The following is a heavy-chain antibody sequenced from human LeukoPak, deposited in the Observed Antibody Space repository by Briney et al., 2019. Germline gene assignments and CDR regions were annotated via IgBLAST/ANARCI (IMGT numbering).Heavy chain of an antibody. V-gene: IGHV3-74*01. J-gene: IGHJ4*02. CDR2: INQDGRYI. Sequence: GGSLILSCAASGFTFDRYWMHWVRQTPGKRLVWVSRINQDGRYISYADSVQGRFTISRDTAKSTLFLQMNSLRVEDTAIYFCAREATVGGALEDWGQGALVTVSS. CDR3: AREATVGGALED. CDR1: GFTFDRYW. D-gene: IGHD1-26*01.